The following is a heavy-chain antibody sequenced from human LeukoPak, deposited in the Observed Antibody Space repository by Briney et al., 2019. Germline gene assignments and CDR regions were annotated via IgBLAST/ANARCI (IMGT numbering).Heavy chain of an antibody. CDR3: ARSKYYYGSGSYWNDY. D-gene: IGHD3-10*01. V-gene: IGHV1-18*01. CDR1: GYTFTSYG. Sequence: GASVKVSCKASGYTFTSYGISWVRQAPGQGLEWMGWISAYNGNTNYAQRLQGRVTMTTDTSTSTAYMELRSLRSDDTAVYYCARSKYYYGSGSYWNDYWGQGTLVTVSS. CDR2: ISAYNGNT. J-gene: IGHJ4*02.